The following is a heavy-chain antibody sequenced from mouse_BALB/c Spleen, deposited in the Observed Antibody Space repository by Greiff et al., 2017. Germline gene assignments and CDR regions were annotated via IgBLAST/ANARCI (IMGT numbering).Heavy chain of an antibody. Sequence: QVQLQQPGAELVKPGASVKLSCKASGYTFTSYWMHWVKQRPGQGLEWIGYINPSTGYTEYNQKFKDKATLTADKSSSTAYMQLSSLTSEDSAVYYCASYGNCYWGQGTTLTVSS. V-gene: IGHV1-7*01. CDR2: INPSTGYT. CDR3: ASYGNCY. D-gene: IGHD2-1*01. J-gene: IGHJ2*01. CDR1: GYTFTSYW.